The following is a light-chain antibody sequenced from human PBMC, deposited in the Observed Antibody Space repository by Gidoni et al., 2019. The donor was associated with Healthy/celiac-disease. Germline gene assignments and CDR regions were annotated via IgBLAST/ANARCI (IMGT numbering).Light chain of an antibody. V-gene: IGKV2-28*01. CDR2: LGS. CDR3: MQALQTPLT. CDR1: QSLLHINGYTY. J-gene: IGKJ3*01. Sequence: IVLPQSPLSLPVTPGEPASISCRSSQSLLHINGYTYLDWYLQKPGQSPQLLIYLGSNRASGVPDRFSGSGSGTDFTLKISRVEAEDVGVYYCMQALQTPLTFGPGTKVDIK.